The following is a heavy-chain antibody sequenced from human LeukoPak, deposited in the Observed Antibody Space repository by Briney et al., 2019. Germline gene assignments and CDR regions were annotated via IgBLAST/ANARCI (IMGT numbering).Heavy chain of an antibody. Sequence: PGGSLRLSCAASGFTFSSYAMHWVRQAPGKGLEWVAVISYDGSNKYYADSVKDRFTISRDNSKNTLYLQMNSLRAEDTAVYYCARDTDFDYWGQGTLVTVSS. CDR3: ARDTDFDY. V-gene: IGHV3-30-3*01. D-gene: IGHD4-17*01. J-gene: IGHJ4*02. CDR1: GFTFSSYA. CDR2: ISYDGSNK.